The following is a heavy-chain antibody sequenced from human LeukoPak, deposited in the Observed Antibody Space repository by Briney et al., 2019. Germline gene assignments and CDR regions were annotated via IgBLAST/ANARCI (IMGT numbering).Heavy chain of an antibody. D-gene: IGHD2-2*01. J-gene: IGHJ6*02. CDR1: GYTFTSYD. Sequence: GASVKVSCKASGYTFTSYDINWVRQATGQGLEWMGWMNPNRGNTGYAQKFQGRVTMTRNTSISTAYMELSSLRSEDTAVYYCARGRSVVVPAKPKRYHYYYGMDVWGQGTTVTVSS. CDR3: ARGRSVVVPAKPKRYHYYYGMDV. V-gene: IGHV1-8*01. CDR2: MNPNRGNT.